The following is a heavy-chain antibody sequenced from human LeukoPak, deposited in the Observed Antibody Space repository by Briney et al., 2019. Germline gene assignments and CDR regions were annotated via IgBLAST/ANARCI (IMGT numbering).Heavy chain of an antibody. CDR1: GFTFSGYW. J-gene: IGHJ4*02. Sequence: QTGGSLRLSCAASGFTFSGYWMHWVRQAPGKGLVWVSLINHDGSNRNYADSVRGRFTISRDNAKNTLYLQMNSLRAEDTAVYFCARAARNWAIDYWGQGTPVTVSS. CDR3: ARAARNWAIDY. V-gene: IGHV3-74*01. D-gene: IGHD7-27*01. CDR2: INHDGSNR.